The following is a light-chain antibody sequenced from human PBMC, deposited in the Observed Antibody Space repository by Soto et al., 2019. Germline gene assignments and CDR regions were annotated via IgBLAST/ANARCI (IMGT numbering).Light chain of an antibody. V-gene: IGLV1-40*01. CDR2: GNS. CDR3: QSYDSSLSGYG. CDR1: SSNIGAGYD. J-gene: IGLJ1*01. Sequence: QSVLTQPPSVSGALGQRATISCTGSSSNIGAGYDVHWYQQLPGTAPKLLIYGNSNRPSGVPDRFSGSKSGTSASLAITGLQAEDEADYYCQSYDSSLSGYGFGTGTKVTVL.